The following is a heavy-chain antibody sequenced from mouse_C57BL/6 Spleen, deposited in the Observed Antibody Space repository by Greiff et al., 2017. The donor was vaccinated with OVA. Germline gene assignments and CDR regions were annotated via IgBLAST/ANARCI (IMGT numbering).Heavy chain of an antibody. CDR3: ARHTYYAMDY. J-gene: IGHJ4*01. CDR2: ISRGSSTI. CDR1: GFTFSDYG. Sequence: EVQVVESGGGLVKPGGSLKLSCAASGFTFSDYGMHWVRQAPEKGLEWVAYISRGSSTIYYADTVKGRFTISRDNAKNTLFLQMTSLRSEDTAMYYCARHTYYAMDYWGQGTSVTVSS. V-gene: IGHV5-17*01.